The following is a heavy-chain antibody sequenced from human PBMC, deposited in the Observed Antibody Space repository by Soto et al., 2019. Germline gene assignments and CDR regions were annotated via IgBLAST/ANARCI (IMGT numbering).Heavy chain of an antibody. Sequence: PGESLKISCNVSGYSFSTFWISLVRQMPTKGLEWMGRLDPADSFTNYSPSFQGHVTISVDKSINPADLQWSSLKASDTALYFWARDLCDSRSCLDCLDVWGRGTMVTVSS. J-gene: IGHJ3*01. D-gene: IGHD3-22*01. V-gene: IGHV5-10-1*01. CDR2: LDPADSFT. CDR1: GYSFSTFW. CDR3: ARDLCDSRSCLDCLDV.